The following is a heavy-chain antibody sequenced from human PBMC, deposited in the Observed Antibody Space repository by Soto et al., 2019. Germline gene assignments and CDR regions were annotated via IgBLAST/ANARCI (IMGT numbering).Heavy chain of an antibody. CDR1: GFTFSSYG. CDR2: ISYDGSNK. V-gene: IGHV3-30*18. Sequence: GGSLRLSCAASGFTFSSYGMHWVRQAPGKGLEWVAVISYDGSNKYYADSVKGRFTISRDNSKNTLYLQMNSLRAEDTAVYYCAKDHPSLYLDYWGQGTLVTVSS. CDR3: AKDHPSLYLDY. J-gene: IGHJ4*02.